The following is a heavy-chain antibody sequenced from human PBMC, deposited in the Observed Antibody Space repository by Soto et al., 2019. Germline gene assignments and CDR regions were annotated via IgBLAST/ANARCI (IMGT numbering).Heavy chain of an antibody. D-gene: IGHD3-16*01. J-gene: IGHJ4*02. CDR2: IKEDGSGK. V-gene: IGHV3-7*03. Sequence: GGLLLPCPASGSTFSSYWMSWVRQAPGKGLGWVANIKEDGSGKYYVDSVKVRFSISRDNDRNSLYLQMNSLRVEDTAVYYCVRVGRLGGYWGQGALVTVYS. CDR3: VRVGRLGGY. CDR1: GSTFSSYW.